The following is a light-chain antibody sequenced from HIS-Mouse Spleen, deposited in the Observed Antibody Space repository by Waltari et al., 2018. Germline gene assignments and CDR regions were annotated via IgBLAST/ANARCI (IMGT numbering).Light chain of an antibody. CDR3: YSTDSSGNHRV. CDR2: EDS. J-gene: IGLJ2*01. V-gene: IGLV3-10*01. CDR1: ALPKKY. Sequence: SYELTQPPSVSVSPGQTARITCSGDALPKKYAYWYQQKSGQAPVLVIYEDSKRPSGIPARFSGSSSWTMATLTISGAQVDDEADYYCYSTDSSGNHRVFGGGTKLTVL.